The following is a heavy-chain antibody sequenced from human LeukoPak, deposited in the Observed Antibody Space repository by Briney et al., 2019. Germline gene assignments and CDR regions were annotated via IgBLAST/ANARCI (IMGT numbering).Heavy chain of an antibody. CDR3: ATASGSYYLRGYDY. Sequence: ASVKVSCKVSGYTLTELSMHWVRQAPGKGLEWMGGFDPEDGETIYAQKFQGRVTMTEDTSTDTAYMELSSLRSEDTAVYYCATASGSYYLRGYDYWGQGTLVTVSS. V-gene: IGHV1-24*01. D-gene: IGHD1-26*01. CDR1: GYTLTELS. J-gene: IGHJ4*02. CDR2: FDPEDGET.